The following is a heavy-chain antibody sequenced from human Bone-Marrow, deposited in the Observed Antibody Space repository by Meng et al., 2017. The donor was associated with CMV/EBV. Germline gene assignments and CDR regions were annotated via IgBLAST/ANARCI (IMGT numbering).Heavy chain of an antibody. CDR1: GDSVSSNSAA. Sequence: SQTLSLTCAISGDSVSSNSAAWNWIRQSPSRGLEWLGRTYYRSKWYNDYAVSVKSRITINPDTSKNQFSLQLNPVTPADTAVYYCARDLGIAWGNWFDPWGQGTLVTVSS. J-gene: IGHJ5*02. V-gene: IGHV6-1*01. D-gene: IGHD6-13*01. CDR2: TYYRSKWYN. CDR3: ARDLGIAWGNWFDP.